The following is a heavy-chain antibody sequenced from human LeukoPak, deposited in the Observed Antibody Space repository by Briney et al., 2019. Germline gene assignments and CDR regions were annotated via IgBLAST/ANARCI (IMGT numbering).Heavy chain of an antibody. D-gene: IGHD5-12*01. V-gene: IGHV1-2*02. CDR3: AREGSRYPY. CDR2: INPNSGGT. J-gene: IGHJ4*02. CDR1: GYTFTGYY. Sequence: ASVKVSCKASGYTFTGYYMHWVRQAPGQGLEWMGWINPNSGGTNYAQKFQGRVTMTRDTSLSTAYMEVSRLTSDDTAVFYCAREGSRYPYWGQGTLVTV.